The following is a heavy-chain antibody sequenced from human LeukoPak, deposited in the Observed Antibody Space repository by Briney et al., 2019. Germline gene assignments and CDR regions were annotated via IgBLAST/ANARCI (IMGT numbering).Heavy chain of an antibody. V-gene: IGHV3-23*01. J-gene: IGHJ4*02. CDR3: AKGHGEYCGXXCYSRVXDX. CDR1: GFTFNNYA. Sequence: TGGSLRLSCAASGFTFNNYAMSWVRQAPGKGLEWVSVISGSGGSTVYADSVKGRFTISRDNSKNTLYLQMNSLRAEDTGVYQCAKGHGEYCGXXCYSRVXDXWGQGTLXTVS. D-gene: IGHD2-21*01. CDR2: ISGSGGST.